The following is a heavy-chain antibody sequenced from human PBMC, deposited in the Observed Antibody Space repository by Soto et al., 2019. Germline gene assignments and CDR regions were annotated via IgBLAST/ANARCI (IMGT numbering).Heavy chain of an antibody. CDR2: ISGSGGST. J-gene: IGHJ6*02. V-gene: IGHV3-23*01. CDR3: ANLGYCSSTSCGRSVSPYYYYYGMDV. D-gene: IGHD2-2*01. Sequence: GGSLRLSCAASGFTFSSYAMSWVRHAPGKGLEWVSAISGSGGSTYYADSVKGRSTISRDNSKNTLYLQMNSLRADETAVYYCANLGYCSSTSCGRSVSPYYYYYGMDVWGQGTTVTVSS. CDR1: GFTFSSYA.